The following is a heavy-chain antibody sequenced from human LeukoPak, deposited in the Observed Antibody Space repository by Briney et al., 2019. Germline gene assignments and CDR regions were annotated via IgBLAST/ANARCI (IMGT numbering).Heavy chain of an antibody. Sequence: ASVKVSCKASAYTFTNYAIHWVRQAPGQRLEWMGWINAGNGNTKYSQKIQGRVSITRDTSASTAYMELSSLRSEDTAVYYCSRAGAAAGPYYFDYWGQGTLVTVSS. D-gene: IGHD6-13*01. CDR3: SRAGAAAGPYYFDY. V-gene: IGHV1-3*01. J-gene: IGHJ4*02. CDR2: INAGNGNT. CDR1: AYTFTNYA.